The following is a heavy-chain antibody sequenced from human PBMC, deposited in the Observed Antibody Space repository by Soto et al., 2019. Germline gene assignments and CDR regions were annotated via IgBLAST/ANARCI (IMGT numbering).Heavy chain of an antibody. CDR1: GYTFTNYD. D-gene: IGHD2-15*01. V-gene: IGHV1-8*01. J-gene: IGHJ4*02. CDR3: ARDLGGWPDY. CDR2: MNPDSGNT. Sequence: ASVKVSCKASGYTFTNYDINWVRQATGQGLEWMGWMNPDSGNTGCAQKFQGRVTITRDTSASTAYMELSSLRSEDTAVYYCARDLGGWPDYWGQGTLVTVSS.